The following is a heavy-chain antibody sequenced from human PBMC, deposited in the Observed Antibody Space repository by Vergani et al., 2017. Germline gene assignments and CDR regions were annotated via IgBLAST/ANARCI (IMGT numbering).Heavy chain of an antibody. CDR3: ARDWQDIVVVPAAPSDP. D-gene: IGHD2-2*01. CDR2: ISSSSSYI. Sequence: EVQLVESGGGLVKPGGSLRLSCAASGFTFSSYSMNWVRQAPGKGLEWVSSISSSSSYIYYADSVKGRFTISRDNSKNTLYLQMNSLRAEDTAVYFCARDWQDIVVVPAAPSDPWGQGTLVTVSS. V-gene: IGHV3-21*01. J-gene: IGHJ5*02. CDR1: GFTFSSYS.